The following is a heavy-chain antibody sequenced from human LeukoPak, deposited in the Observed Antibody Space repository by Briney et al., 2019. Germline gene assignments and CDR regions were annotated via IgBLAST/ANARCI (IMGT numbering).Heavy chain of an antibody. CDR3: TTAATEQWLPGFDY. Sequence: PGGSLRLSCAASGFTFSDAWMSWVRQAPGKGLEWVGRIKTKTAGGTTDYAAPVKGRFTISRDDSKNTLNLQVNSLKIEDTAVYYCTTAATEQWLPGFDYWGQGTLVTVSS. V-gene: IGHV3-15*01. CDR2: IKTKTAGGTT. CDR1: GFTFSDAW. J-gene: IGHJ4*02. D-gene: IGHD6-19*01.